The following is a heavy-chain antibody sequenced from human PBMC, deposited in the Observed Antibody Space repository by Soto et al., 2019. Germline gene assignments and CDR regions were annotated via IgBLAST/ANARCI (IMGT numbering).Heavy chain of an antibody. Sequence: ASVKVSCKASGYTFTSYGISWVRQAPGQGLEWMGRISAYNGNTNYAQKLQGRVTMTTDTSTSTAYMELRSLRSDDTAMYYCESCTDYIRGRYTSTYYYYYMDVWRKGITVNVS. CDR3: ESCTDYIRGRYTSTYYYYYMDV. CDR1: GYTFTSYG. V-gene: IGHV1-18*01. D-gene: IGHD3-16*01. J-gene: IGHJ6*03. CDR2: ISAYNGNT.